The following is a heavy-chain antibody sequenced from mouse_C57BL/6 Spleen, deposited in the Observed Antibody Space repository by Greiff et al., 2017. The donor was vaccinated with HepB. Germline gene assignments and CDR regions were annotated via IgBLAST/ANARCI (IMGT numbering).Heavy chain of an antibody. CDR1: GFNIKDYY. J-gene: IGHJ2*01. Sequence: VQLQQSGAELVRPGASVKLSCTASGFNIKDYYMHWVKQRPEQGLEWIGRIDPEDGDTEYAPKFQGKATMTADTSSNTAYLPLSSLTSEDTAVYYCTTYGSSPYYFDYWGQGTTLTVSS. D-gene: IGHD1-1*01. CDR2: IDPEDGDT. V-gene: IGHV14-1*01. CDR3: TTYGSSPYYFDY.